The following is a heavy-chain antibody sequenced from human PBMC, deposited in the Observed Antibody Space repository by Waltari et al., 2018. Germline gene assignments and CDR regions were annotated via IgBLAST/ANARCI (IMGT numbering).Heavy chain of an antibody. CDR2: INYSGGT. CDR3: ARGITGTGGFDY. D-gene: IGHD1-20*01. J-gene: IGHJ4*02. CDR1: GGSISSGGYY. V-gene: IGHV4-31*03. Sequence: QVQLQESGPGLVKPSQTLSLTCTVSGGSISSGGYYWSWVRQHPGKGLAWSGYINYSGGTSYDPSLKSRVTISVDTSKNQFSLKLSSVTAADTAVYYCARGITGTGGFDYWGQGTLVTVSS.